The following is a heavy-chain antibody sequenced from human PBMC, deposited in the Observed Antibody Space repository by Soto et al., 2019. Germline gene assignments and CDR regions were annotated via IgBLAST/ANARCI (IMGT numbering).Heavy chain of an antibody. V-gene: IGHV2-5*01. CDR2: IYWNDDK. D-gene: IGHD6-19*01. Sequence: QITLKESGPPLVKPTQTLTLTCTFSGFSLTSPAVGVNWIRQPPGKALEWLALIYWNDDKQYSPSLKSRLTITKDTPKIHVVLTMTNIDPVDTATYYCAHGSGWLSDYWGQGTLVTVSS. CDR3: AHGSGWLSDY. CDR1: GFSLTSPAVG. J-gene: IGHJ4*02.